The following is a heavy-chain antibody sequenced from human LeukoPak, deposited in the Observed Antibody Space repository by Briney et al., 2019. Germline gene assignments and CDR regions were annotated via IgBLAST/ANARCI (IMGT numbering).Heavy chain of an antibody. CDR2: ISNYR. CDR3: ARTSVAAATSPYYFDY. Sequence: GGSLRLPCAASGSTSSSNSMTWVRKAPGKGLEWVSFISNYRYYAESVKGRFTISRDNAKNSLYLQMASLRAEDTAVYYGARTSVAAATSPYYFDYWGQGTLVTVSS. V-gene: IGHV3-21*01. CDR1: GSTSSSNS. J-gene: IGHJ4*02. D-gene: IGHD2-15*01.